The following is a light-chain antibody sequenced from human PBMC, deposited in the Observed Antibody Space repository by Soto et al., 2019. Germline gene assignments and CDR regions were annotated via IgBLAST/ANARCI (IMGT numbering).Light chain of an antibody. V-gene: IGKV3-20*01. CDR2: GTS. J-gene: IGKJ1*01. CDR1: QSVSSSY. Sequence: EVLLTQSPGTLSLSPGERATLSCRASQSVSSSYLAWYQQKPGQAPRLLMYGTSSRATGIPDRFSGSGSGTDFTLTISRLEPEDFAVYYCQQYGSSQWTFGQGTKVDIK. CDR3: QQYGSSQWT.